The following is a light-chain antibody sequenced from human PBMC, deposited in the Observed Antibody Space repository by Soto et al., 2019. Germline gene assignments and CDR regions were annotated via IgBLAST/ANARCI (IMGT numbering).Light chain of an antibody. V-gene: IGLV1-47*02. CDR2: SNN. CDR1: SSNIGSNY. Sequence: QSVLTRPPSASGTPGQRVTISCSGSSSNIGSNYVYWYQQLPGTAPKLLIYSNNQRPSGVPDRFSGSKSGTSASLAISGLRSEDEADYYCAAWDDSLSGKVVFGGGTKLTVL. CDR3: AAWDDSLSGKVV. J-gene: IGLJ2*01.